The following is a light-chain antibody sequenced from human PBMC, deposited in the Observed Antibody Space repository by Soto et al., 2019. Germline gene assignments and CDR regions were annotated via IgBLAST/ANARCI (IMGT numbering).Light chain of an antibody. CDR1: QGISSW. J-gene: IGKJ2*01. V-gene: IGKV1D-12*01. CDR2: AAS. Sequence: DIQMTQSPSSVSASVGDRVTLTCRASQGISSWLAWYQQKPGKAPKLLIYAASTVQGAVPSRFSGRECGTDFSPTISSLQPEDVADYYCQQTNIFPYTFGQGTKLEIK. CDR3: QQTNIFPYT.